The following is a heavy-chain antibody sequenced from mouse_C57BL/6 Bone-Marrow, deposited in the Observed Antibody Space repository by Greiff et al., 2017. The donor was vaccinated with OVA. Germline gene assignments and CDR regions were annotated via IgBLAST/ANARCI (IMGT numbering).Heavy chain of an antibody. V-gene: IGHV14-4*01. CDR3: TSYYDCDEDY. CDR2: IDPENGDT. CDR1: GFNIKDDY. J-gene: IGHJ2*01. D-gene: IGHD2-4*01. Sequence: VQLQQSGAELVRPGASVKLSCTASGFNIKDDYMHWVKQRPEQGLEWIGWIDPENGDTEYASKFQGKATITADTSSNTAYLQLSSLTSEDTAVYYCTSYYDCDEDYWGQGTTLTVAS.